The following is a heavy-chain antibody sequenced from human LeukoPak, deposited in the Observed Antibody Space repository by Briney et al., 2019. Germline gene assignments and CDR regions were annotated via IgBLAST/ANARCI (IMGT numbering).Heavy chain of an antibody. CDR3: ARTTEGGYTYGYFYYYYMDV. J-gene: IGHJ6*03. CDR1: GGSISSHY. Sequence: SETLSLTCTVSGGSISSHYWSWIRQPPGKGLEWIGYIYYSGSTNYNPSLKSRVTISVDTSKNQFSLKLTSVTAADTAVYYCARTTEGGYTYGYFYYYYMDVWGKGTTVTISS. CDR2: IYYSGST. V-gene: IGHV4-59*11. D-gene: IGHD5-18*01.